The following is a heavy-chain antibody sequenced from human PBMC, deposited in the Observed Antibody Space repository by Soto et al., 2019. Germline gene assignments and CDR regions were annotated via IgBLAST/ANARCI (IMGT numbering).Heavy chain of an antibody. CDR2: ISGSGGST. CDR1: GFSFSGLA. J-gene: IGHJ4*02. CDR3: AKDRQWLSHFDY. Sequence: GGSLRSSGEASGFSFSGLAMGGVRQAPGKGLERVSVISGSGGSTFYADSVKGRFTISRDISKNTLYLQMNSLRAEDTAVYYCAKDRQWLSHFDYWGQGTLVTVS. V-gene: IGHV3-23*01. D-gene: IGHD6-19*01.